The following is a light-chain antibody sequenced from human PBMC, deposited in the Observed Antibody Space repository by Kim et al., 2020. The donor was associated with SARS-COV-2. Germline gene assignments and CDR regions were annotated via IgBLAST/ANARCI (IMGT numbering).Light chain of an antibody. Sequence: SPRERTTPPCTASQGRVSTAFARDQQKPGPGPRVPIYGTPPRATGIPDRFSGSGSVTDFTLTISRLEPEDFAVYYCQKYGSSPRYTFGQGTKREI. CDR3: QKYGSSPRYT. V-gene: IGKV3-20*01. J-gene: IGKJ2*01. CDR1: QGRVSTA. CDR2: GTP.